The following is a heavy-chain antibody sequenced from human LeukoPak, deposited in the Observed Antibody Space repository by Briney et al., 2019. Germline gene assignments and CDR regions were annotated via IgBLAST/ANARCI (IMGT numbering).Heavy chain of an antibody. CDR2: INHSGST. CDR1: GVSFSVYY. V-gene: IGHV4-34*01. CDR3: AREGYSSGWYSNYFDY. D-gene: IGHD6-19*01. J-gene: IGHJ4*02. Sequence: SETLSLTYALYGVSFSVYYWRWIRHPPGKGLEWIGEINHSGSTNYNPSLKSRVTISAHTSKNQFSLKLSSVTAADTAVYYCAREGYSSGWYSNYFDYWGQGTLVTVSS.